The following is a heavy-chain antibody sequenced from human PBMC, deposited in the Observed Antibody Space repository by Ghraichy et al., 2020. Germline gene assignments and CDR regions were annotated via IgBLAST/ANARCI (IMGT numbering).Heavy chain of an antibody. V-gene: IGHV1-8*01. D-gene: IGHD3-3*01. CDR3: ARARGLEWLPTRPYYYYYGMDV. Sequence: ASVKVSCKASGYTFTSYDINWVRQATGQGLEWMGWMNPNSGNTGYAQKFQGRVTMTRNTSISTAYMELSSLRSEDTAVYYCARARGLEWLPTRPYYYYYGMDVWGQGTTVTVSS. CDR2: MNPNSGNT. J-gene: IGHJ6*02. CDR1: GYTFTSYD.